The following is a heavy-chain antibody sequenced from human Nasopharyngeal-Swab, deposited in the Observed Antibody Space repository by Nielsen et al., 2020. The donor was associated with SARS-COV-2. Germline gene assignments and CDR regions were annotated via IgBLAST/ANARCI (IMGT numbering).Heavy chain of an antibody. CDR3: ASSTSRYYYYYGMDV. Sequence: GGSLRLSCAASGFTFSDYYMSWIRQAPGKGLEWVSYISGSGSTIYYADSVKGRFTISRDNAKNSLYLQMNSLRAEDTAVYYCASSTSRYYYYYGMDVWGQGTTVTVSS. D-gene: IGHD2-2*01. V-gene: IGHV3-11*04. CDR2: ISGSGSTI. J-gene: IGHJ6*02. CDR1: GFTFSDYY.